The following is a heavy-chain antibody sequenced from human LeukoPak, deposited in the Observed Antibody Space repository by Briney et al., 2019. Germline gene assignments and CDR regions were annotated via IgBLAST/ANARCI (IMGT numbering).Heavy chain of an antibody. CDR3: ARDMVGDFWSGYLNY. Sequence: ASVKVSCKASGGTFSSYAISWVRQAPGQGLEWMGGIIPIFGTANYAQKFQGRVTITADESTSTAYMELSSLRSEDTAVYYCARDMVGDFWSGYLNYWGQGTLVTVSS. CDR1: GGTFSSYA. J-gene: IGHJ4*02. D-gene: IGHD3-3*01. CDR2: IIPIFGTA. V-gene: IGHV1-69*13.